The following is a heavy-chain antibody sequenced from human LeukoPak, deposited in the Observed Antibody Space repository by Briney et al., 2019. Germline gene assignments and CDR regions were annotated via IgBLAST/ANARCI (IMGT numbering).Heavy chain of an antibody. CDR1: GFTFSSYA. J-gene: IGHJ4*02. V-gene: IGHV3-30-3*01. CDR3: ARVSVGIAAQLAGDY. D-gene: IGHD6-13*01. Sequence: GGSLRLSCAASGFTFSSYAMHWARQAPGKGLEWVAVISYDGSNKYYADSVKGRFTISRDNSKNTLYLQMNSLRAEDTAVYYCARVSVGIAAQLAGDYWGQGTLVTVSS. CDR2: ISYDGSNK.